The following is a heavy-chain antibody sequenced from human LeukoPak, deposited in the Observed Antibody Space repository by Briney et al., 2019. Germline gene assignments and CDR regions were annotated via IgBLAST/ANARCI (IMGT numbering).Heavy chain of an antibody. Sequence: SVKVSCKASGGTFSSYAISWVRQAPGQGLEWMGRIIPILGIANYAQKFQGRVTITADKSTSTDYMELSSLRSEDTAVYCCARVCGGPSITIFGVVTHYGMDVWGQGTTVTVSS. CDR2: IIPILGIA. D-gene: IGHD3-3*01. CDR1: GGTFSSYA. J-gene: IGHJ6*02. CDR3: ARVCGGPSITIFGVVTHYGMDV. V-gene: IGHV1-69*04.